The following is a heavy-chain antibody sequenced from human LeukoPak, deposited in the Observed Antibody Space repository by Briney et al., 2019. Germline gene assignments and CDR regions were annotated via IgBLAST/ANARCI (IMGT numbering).Heavy chain of an antibody. CDR2: IIPIFGTA. D-gene: IGHD6-13*01. Sequence: VASVKVSCKASGGTFSSYAISWVRQAPGQGLEWMGRIIPIFGTANYAQKFQGRVTITTDESTSTAYMELSSLRSEDTAVYYCARSTGYSTSWFDYWGQGTLVTVSS. CDR1: GGTFSSYA. V-gene: IGHV1-69*05. CDR3: ARSTGYSTSWFDY. J-gene: IGHJ4*02.